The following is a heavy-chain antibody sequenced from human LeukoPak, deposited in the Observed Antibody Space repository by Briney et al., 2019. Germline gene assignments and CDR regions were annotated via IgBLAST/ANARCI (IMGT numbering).Heavy chain of an antibody. CDR3: AKDFSGYTVTTSLDY. J-gene: IGHJ4*02. V-gene: IGHV3-23*01. CDR1: GFTFRSYA. CDR2: IGGSGGST. Sequence: GGSLRLSCVASGFTFRSYAMSWVRQAPGKGLEWVSAIGGSGGSTNFADSVKGRFTISRDNSKNTLYLQMNSLRAEDTAVYYCAKDFSGYTVTTSLDYWGQGTLVTVSS. D-gene: IGHD4-17*01.